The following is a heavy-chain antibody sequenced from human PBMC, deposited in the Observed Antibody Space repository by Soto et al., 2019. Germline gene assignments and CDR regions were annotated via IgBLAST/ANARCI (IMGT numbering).Heavy chain of an antibody. Sequence: EVQLLESGGGLVQPGGSLRLSCAASGFTFSSYAMSWVRQAPGKGLEWVSAISGSGGSTYYADSVKGRFTISRDNSKNTLYLQMNSLRAGDTAVYYCAKDPLPATYYYGMDVWGQGTTVTVSS. D-gene: IGHD2-2*01. V-gene: IGHV3-23*01. CDR2: ISGSGGST. J-gene: IGHJ6*02. CDR1: GFTFSSYA. CDR3: AKDPLPATYYYGMDV.